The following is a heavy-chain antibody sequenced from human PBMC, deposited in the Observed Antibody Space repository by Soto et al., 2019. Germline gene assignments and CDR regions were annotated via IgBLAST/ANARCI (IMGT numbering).Heavy chain of an antibody. J-gene: IGHJ5*02. CDR1: GGSVSSGSYY. V-gene: IGHV4-61*01. Sequence: SETLSLTCTVSGGSVSSGSYYWSWIRQPPGKGLEWIGYIYYSGSTNYNPSLKSRVTISVDTSKNQFSLKLSSVTAADTAVYYCARAWFGELAWFDPWGKGTLVTVSS. CDR2: IYYSGST. CDR3: ARAWFGELAWFDP. D-gene: IGHD3-10*01.